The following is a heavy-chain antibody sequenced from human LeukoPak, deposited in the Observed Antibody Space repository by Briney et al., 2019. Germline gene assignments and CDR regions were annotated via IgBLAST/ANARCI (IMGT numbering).Heavy chain of an antibody. D-gene: IGHD2-2*01. V-gene: IGHV3-66*01. Sequence: GGSLRLSCAASGFTVSSDYMSWVRQAPGKGLEWVSVIYSGGSTYYADSVKGRCTISRDNSKKTLYLQMNSLRAEDTAVYYCARDCSSTSCYDDYYYGMDVWGQGTTVTVSS. CDR2: IYSGGST. CDR1: GFTVSSDY. CDR3: ARDCSSTSCYDDYYYGMDV. J-gene: IGHJ6*02.